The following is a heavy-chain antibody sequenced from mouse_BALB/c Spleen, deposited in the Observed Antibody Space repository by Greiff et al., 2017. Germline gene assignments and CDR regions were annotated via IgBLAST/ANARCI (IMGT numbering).Heavy chain of an antibody. CDR1: GYTFTSYV. D-gene: IGHD2-4*01. CDR3: ATSYDYDDGAWFAY. J-gene: IGHJ3*01. V-gene: IGHV1-14*01. CDR2: INPYNDGT. Sequence: VQLQQSGPELVKPGASVKMSCKASGYTFTSYVMHWVKQKPGQGLEWIGYINPYNDGTKYNEKFKGKATLTSDKSSSTAYMELSSLTSEDSAVYYCATSYDYDDGAWFAYWGQGTLVTVSA.